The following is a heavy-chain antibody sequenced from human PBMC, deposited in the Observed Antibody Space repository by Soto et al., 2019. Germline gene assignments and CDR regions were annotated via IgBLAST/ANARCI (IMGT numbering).Heavy chain of an antibody. D-gene: IGHD6-25*01. CDR1: GFTFISYD. CDR2: MNPNNGNA. V-gene: IGHV1-8*01. CDR3: ARRKERSGPYYLDL. J-gene: IGHJ4*02. Sequence: ASVKVSCKASGFTFISYDFSCVRRSCGQGLEWMGWMNPNNGNAGFAQKFRGRINMTRNTSISTAYLELSSLRSDDSAVYFCARRKERSGPYYLDLWGQGTQVTVSS.